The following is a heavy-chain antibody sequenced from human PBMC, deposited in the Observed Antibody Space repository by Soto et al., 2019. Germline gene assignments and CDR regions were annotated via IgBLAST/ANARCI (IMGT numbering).Heavy chain of an antibody. CDR1: GYTFTGYY. D-gene: IGHD3-9*01. CDR3: ARAREGLRYFDWPTNWFDP. CDR2: INPNSGGT. J-gene: IGHJ5*02. Sequence: ASVKVSCKASGYTFTGYYMHWVRQAPGQGLEWMGWINPNSGGTNYAQKFQGRVTMTRDTSISTAYMELSRLRSDDTAVYYRARAREGLRYFDWPTNWFDPWGQGTLVTVSS. V-gene: IGHV1-2*02.